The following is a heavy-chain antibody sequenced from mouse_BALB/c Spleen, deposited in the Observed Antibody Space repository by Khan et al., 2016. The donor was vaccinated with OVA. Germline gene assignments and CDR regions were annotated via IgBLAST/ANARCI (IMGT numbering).Heavy chain of an antibody. V-gene: IGHV9-3-1*01. CDR3: ARSNSYWYFDV. D-gene: IGHD4-1*02. J-gene: IGHJ1*01. CDR2: INTYTGEP. Sequence: QIQLVQSGPELKKPGETVKISCKASGYTFTNYGMNWVKQAPGKGLKWMGWINTYTGEPPYADDFKGRSAFSLDTSASTAYLQIKNLKNEDTATYCCARSNSYWYFDVWGAGTTVTVSS. CDR1: GYTFTNYG.